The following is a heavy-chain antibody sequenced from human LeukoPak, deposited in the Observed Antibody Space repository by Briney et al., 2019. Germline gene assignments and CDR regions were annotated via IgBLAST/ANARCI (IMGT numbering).Heavy chain of an antibody. J-gene: IGHJ4*02. Sequence: SETLSLTCTVSGGSISSYYWSWIRQPAGKGLEWLGRIYSSGSANYNPSLKSRVTMSVDTSKNQFSLKLRSVTAADTAVYYCVRGTDGDYVDYWGQGTLVTVSS. CDR2: IYSSGSA. V-gene: IGHV4-4*07. D-gene: IGHD4-17*01. CDR3: VRGTDGDYVDY. CDR1: GGSISSYY.